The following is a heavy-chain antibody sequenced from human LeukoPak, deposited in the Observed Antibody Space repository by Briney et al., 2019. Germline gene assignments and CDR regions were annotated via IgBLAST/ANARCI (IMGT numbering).Heavy chain of an antibody. CDR1: GYTFTSYG. J-gene: IGHJ4*02. Sequence: ASVKVSCKASGYTFTSYGISWVRQAPGQGLERMGWISAYNGNTNYAQKLQGRVTMTTDTSTSTAYMELRSLRSDDTAVYYCGKVRCISTSCYGPGGYWDQGTLVTVSS. V-gene: IGHV1-18*01. CDR2: ISAYNGNT. D-gene: IGHD2-2*01. CDR3: GKVRCISTSCYGPGGY.